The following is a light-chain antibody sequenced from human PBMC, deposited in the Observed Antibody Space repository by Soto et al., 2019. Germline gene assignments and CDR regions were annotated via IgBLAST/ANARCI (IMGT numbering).Light chain of an antibody. Sequence: QSALTQPPSASGSPGQSVTISCTGTSSDVGNYKYVSWYQQHPGKAPKLLIYDVSKRPSGVPDRFSGSKSGNTASLTVSGLHAEDEADYYCSSYAGSTNLVFGGGTKLTVL. CDR3: SSYAGSTNLV. V-gene: IGLV2-8*01. CDR2: DVS. J-gene: IGLJ2*01. CDR1: SSDVGNYKY.